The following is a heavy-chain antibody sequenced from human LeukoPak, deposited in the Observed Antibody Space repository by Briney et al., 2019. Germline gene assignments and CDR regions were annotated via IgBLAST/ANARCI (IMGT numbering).Heavy chain of an antibody. V-gene: IGHV3-53*01. D-gene: IGHD3-9*01. CDR2: IYSGGST. Sequence: GGSLRLSCAASGLTVSSNYMSWVRQAPGKGLEWVSVIYSGGSTYYADSVKGRFTISRDNSKNTLYLQMNSLRAEDTAVYYCARAGTGDILTGYYFDYWGQGTLVTVSS. J-gene: IGHJ4*02. CDR3: ARAGTGDILTGYYFDY. CDR1: GLTVSSNY.